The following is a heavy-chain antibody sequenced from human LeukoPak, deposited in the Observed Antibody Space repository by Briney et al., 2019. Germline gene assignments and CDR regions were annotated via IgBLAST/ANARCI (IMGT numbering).Heavy chain of an antibody. Sequence: SETLSLTCAVYGGSFSGYYWSWIRQPPGKGLEWIGYIYYSGSTNYNPSLKSRVTISVDTSKNQFSLKLSSVTAADTAVYYCARLGLRRPYFDYWGQGTLVTVSS. CDR2: IYYSGST. CDR1: GGSFSGYY. J-gene: IGHJ4*02. V-gene: IGHV4-59*01. CDR3: ARLGLRRPYFDY.